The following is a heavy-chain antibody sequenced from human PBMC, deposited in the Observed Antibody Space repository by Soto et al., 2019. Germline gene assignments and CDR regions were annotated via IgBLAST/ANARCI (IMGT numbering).Heavy chain of an antibody. CDR1: GFSFSISA. Sequence: DVQLVESGGGLVKPGGSLRLSCEVSGFSFSISAMNWVRQAPGKGLEWVSSINSGSTSVRYADSVKGRFTISRDNANNSLSQHMNRLRVEDTAVYYCARGGGSPNYWGQGTLVTVSS. V-gene: IGHV3-21*02. D-gene: IGHD2-15*01. CDR2: INSGSTSV. J-gene: IGHJ4*02. CDR3: ARGGGSPNY.